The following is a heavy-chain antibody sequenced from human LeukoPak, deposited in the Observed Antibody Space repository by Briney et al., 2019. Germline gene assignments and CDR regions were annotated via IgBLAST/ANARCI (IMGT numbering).Heavy chain of an antibody. J-gene: IGHJ3*02. D-gene: IGHD6-13*01. Sequence: PGGSLRLSCAASGFTFSSYAMSWVRQAPGKGLEWVSAISGSGGSTYYADSVKGRFTISRDNSKNTLYPQMNSLRAEDTAVYYCAKLQQLVRGAFDIWGQGTMVTVSS. CDR2: ISGSGGST. CDR1: GFTFSSYA. V-gene: IGHV3-23*01. CDR3: AKLQQLVRGAFDI.